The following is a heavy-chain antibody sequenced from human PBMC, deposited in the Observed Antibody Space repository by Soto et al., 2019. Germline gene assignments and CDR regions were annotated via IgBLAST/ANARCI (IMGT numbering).Heavy chain of an antibody. V-gene: IGHV4-30-2*05. J-gene: IGHJ4*02. D-gene: IGHD1-7*01. Sequence: SETLSLTCAVSGGSISSGGYSWSWIRQPPGKGLEWIGYINHSGSTYYNPSLKSRVTISVDTSKNQFSLKLSSVTAADTAVYYCARDGWNWNSPRALYWGQGTLVTVSS. CDR2: INHSGST. CDR1: GGSISSGGYS. CDR3: ARDGWNWNSPRALY.